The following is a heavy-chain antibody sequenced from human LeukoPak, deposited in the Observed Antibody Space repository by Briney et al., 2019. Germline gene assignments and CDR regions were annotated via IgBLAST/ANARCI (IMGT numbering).Heavy chain of an antibody. V-gene: IGHV4-61*01. CDR1: GGSVSSGSYY. CDR2: IYYSGST. CDR3: ARERVNYYMDV. J-gene: IGHJ6*03. Sequence: SETLSLTCTVSGGSVSSGSYYWSWIRQPPGKGLEWIGFIYYSGSTNYNPSLKSRVAISVDTSKNQFSLKLSSVTAADTAVYYCARERVNYYMDVWGKGTTVTVSS. D-gene: IGHD3-22*01.